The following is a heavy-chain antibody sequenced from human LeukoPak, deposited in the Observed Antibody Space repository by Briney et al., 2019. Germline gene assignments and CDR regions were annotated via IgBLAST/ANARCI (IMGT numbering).Heavy chain of an antibody. CDR3: ARSSYVSYYMDV. D-gene: IGHD3-16*01. CDR2: IYFSGST. J-gene: IGHJ6*03. Sequence: PSETLSLTCTVSGGSISSGSYYGGWIRQPPGKGLEWIGTIYFSGSTYYNPSLKSRVTIYVDTPKNQFSLKLISATDADTAVYYCARSSYVSYYMDVWGKGTTVTVSS. V-gene: IGHV4-39*01. CDR1: GGSISSGSYY.